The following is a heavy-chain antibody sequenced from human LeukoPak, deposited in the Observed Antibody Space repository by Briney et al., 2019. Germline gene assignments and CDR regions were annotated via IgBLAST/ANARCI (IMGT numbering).Heavy chain of an antibody. CDR3: TTGSLVDP. Sequence: GGSLRLSCAASGLTFSNAWMSWVRQAPGKGLEWVGRIKSNTDGGTIDYGASVKGRFTISRHDSENTLYLQMNSLKTEDTAVYYCTTGSLVDPWGQGTLVTVSS. CDR1: GLTFSNAW. J-gene: IGHJ5*02. CDR2: IKSNTDGGTI. V-gene: IGHV3-15*01.